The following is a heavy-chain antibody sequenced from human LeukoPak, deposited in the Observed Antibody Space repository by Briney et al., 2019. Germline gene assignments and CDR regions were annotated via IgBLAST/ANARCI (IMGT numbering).Heavy chain of an antibody. CDR1: GGSISSYY. J-gene: IGHJ5*02. D-gene: IGHD6-13*01. CDR2: IYYSGST. V-gene: IGHV4-59*08. CDR3: ARGGGAAAYKPGDWFDP. Sequence: SETLSLTCTVSGGSISSYYWSWIRQPPGKGLEWIGYIYYSGSTNYNPSLKSRVTISVDTSKNQFSLKLSSVTAADTAVYYCARGGGAAAYKPGDWFDPWGQGTLVTVSS.